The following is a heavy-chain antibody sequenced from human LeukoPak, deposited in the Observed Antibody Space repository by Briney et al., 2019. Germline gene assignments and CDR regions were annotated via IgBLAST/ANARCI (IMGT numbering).Heavy chain of an antibody. J-gene: IGHJ2*01. V-gene: IGHV4-4*07. D-gene: IGHD2/OR15-2a*01. CDR3: ARAGYYAHGPNWYFDL. CDR2: LYTSGST. CDR1: GGSISYYY. Sequence: PSETLSLTCTVSGGSISYYYWSWIRQPAGKGLEWIGRLYTSGSTNYNPSLKSRVTMSVGTSKNQFSLKLSSVTAADTAVYYCARAGYYAHGPNWYFDLWGRGTLVTVSS.